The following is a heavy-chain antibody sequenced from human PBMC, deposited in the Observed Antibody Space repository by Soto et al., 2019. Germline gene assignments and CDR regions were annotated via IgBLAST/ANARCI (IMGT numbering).Heavy chain of an antibody. Sequence: SETLSLTCAVSVSSITMTKYWGCIRQPPGKGLEWIGSIHHSGSVFESGSTHYNPSFKSRVTISADTSKNQFSLKLTSVTAADTAVYYCARNSSSSYFDYWGQGTLVTVSS. CDR3: ARNSSSSYFDY. D-gene: IGHD6-13*01. CDR2: IHHSGSVFESGST. V-gene: IGHV4-38-2*01. J-gene: IGHJ4*02. CDR1: VSSITMTKY.